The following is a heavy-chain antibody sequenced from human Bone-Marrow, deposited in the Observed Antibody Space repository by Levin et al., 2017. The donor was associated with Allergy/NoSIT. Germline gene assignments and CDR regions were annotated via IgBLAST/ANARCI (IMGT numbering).Heavy chain of an antibody. J-gene: IGHJ5*02. D-gene: IGHD2-2*01. V-gene: IGHV1-2*06. CDR1: GYTFTGYY. CDR2: INPNSGGT. Sequence: ASVKVSCKASGYTFTGYYMHWVRQAPGQGLEWMGRINPNSGGTNYAQKFQGRVTMTRDTSISTAYMELSRLRSDDTAVYYCARFYSRRVPAAMRGYNWFDPWGQGTLVTVSS. CDR3: ARFYSRRVPAAMRGYNWFDP.